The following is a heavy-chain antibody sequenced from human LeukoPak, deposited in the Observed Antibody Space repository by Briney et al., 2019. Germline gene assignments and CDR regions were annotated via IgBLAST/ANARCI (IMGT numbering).Heavy chain of an antibody. D-gene: IGHD3-22*01. Sequence: GGSLRLSCAASGFTFSSYSMNWVRQAPGKGLEWVSSISNSSSYIYYADSVKGRFTISRDNAKNSLYLQMNSLRAEDTAVYYCAREDYYDSSGPIDYWGQGTLVTVSS. CDR3: AREDYYDSSGPIDY. CDR1: GFTFSSYS. V-gene: IGHV3-21*01. CDR2: ISNSSSYI. J-gene: IGHJ4*02.